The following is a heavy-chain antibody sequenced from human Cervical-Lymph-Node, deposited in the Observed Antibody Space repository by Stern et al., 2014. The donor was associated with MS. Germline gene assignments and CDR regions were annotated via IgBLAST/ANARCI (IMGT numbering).Heavy chain of an antibody. D-gene: IGHD2-21*01. CDR1: GYNFTSHW. CDR3: AKTGDPDPEFDY. J-gene: IGHJ4*02. V-gene: IGHV5-51*01. CDR2: IYPGDSDP. Sequence: EMQLVESGAEVKKPGESLKISCKGSGYNFTSHWIGWVRQMPGKGLEWMGIIYPGDSDPRYSPSFQGPVTISADKSITPAYLQWSSLKASDTAIYYCAKTGDPDPEFDYWGQGTLITVSS.